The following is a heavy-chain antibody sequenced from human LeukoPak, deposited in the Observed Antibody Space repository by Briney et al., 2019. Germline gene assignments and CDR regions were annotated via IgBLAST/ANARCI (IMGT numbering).Heavy chain of an antibody. CDR3: ARGTWNIAAAGGAFDV. D-gene: IGHD6-13*01. CDR1: GASISSRDW. CDR2: IYHSGST. Sequence: SETLSLTCAVSGASISSRDWWSWVRQPPGKGLEWIGEIYHSGSTNYNPSLKSRVTISVDKSKSQFSLRLSSVTAADTAVYYCARGTWNIAAAGGAFDVWGQGTVVTVSS. J-gene: IGHJ3*01. V-gene: IGHV4-4*02.